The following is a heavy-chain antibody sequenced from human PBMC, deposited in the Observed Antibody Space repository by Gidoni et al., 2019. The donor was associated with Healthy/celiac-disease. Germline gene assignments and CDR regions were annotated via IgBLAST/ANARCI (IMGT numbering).Heavy chain of an antibody. CDR1: GGSISGYY. D-gene: IGHD2-15*01. CDR2: IYYSGST. V-gene: IGHV4-59*01. CDR3: ARGLATPLGDY. J-gene: IGHJ4*02. Sequence: QVQLQESGPGLVKPSETLSLTCTASGGSISGYYWSWIRQPPGKGLAWIGYIYYSGSTNYNPSLRSRVTISVDTSKSQFSLTLSSVTAADTAVYYCARGLATPLGDYWGQGTLVTVSS.